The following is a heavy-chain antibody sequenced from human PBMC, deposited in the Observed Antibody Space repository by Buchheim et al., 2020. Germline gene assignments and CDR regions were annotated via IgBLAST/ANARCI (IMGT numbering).Heavy chain of an antibody. D-gene: IGHD2-2*01. CDR2: IYPGDSDT. CDR1: GYSFTNYW. CDR3: ARGYCSRTNCPRSGGNWFDP. Sequence: EVQLVQSGAEVKKPGESLKISCKGSGYSFTNYWIGWVRQMPGKGLEWMGIIYPGDSDTRYSPSFQGQVTISADQSISTAYLQWSNLKASDTAMYYCARGYCSRTNCPRSGGNWFDPWGQGTL. V-gene: IGHV5-51*01. J-gene: IGHJ5*02.